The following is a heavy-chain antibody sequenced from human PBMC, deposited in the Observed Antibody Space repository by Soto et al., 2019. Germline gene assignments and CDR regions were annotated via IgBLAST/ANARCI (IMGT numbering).Heavy chain of an antibody. CDR3: ATMGTPATGLYYFDY. D-gene: IGHD2-15*01. J-gene: IGHJ4*02. Sequence: PSETLSLTCAVYGGSISSGGYSWSWIRQPPGKGLEWIGYIYHSGNTYYNPSLKSRVTISVDRSKNQFSLKLSSVTAADTAVYYCATMGTPATGLYYFDYWGQGTLVTVSS. CDR1: GGSISSGGYS. V-gene: IGHV4-30-2*01. CDR2: IYHSGNT.